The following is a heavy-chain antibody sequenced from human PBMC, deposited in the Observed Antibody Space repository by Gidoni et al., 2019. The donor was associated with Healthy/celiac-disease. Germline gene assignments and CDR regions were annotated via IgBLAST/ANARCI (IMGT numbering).Heavy chain of an antibody. V-gene: IGHV3-30*18. CDR2: ISYDGSNK. CDR1: GFTFSSSG. Sequence: QVQLVESGGGVVQPGRSLRLSCAASGFTFSSSGMHWVRQAPGKGLEWVAVISYDGSNKYYADSVKGRFAISRDNSKNTLYLQMNSLRAEDTAVYYCAKDLSPPTYYYDSSGSFDYWGQGTLVTVSS. CDR3: AKDLSPPTYYYDSSGSFDY. D-gene: IGHD3-22*01. J-gene: IGHJ4*02.